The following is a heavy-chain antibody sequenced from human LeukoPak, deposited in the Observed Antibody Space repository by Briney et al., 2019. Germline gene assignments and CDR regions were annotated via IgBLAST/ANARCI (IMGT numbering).Heavy chain of an antibody. Sequence: GESLKISCKGSGYSFTSYWISWVRQMPGKGLEWMGRIDPSDSYTNYSPSFQGYVTISADKSISAAYLQWSSLKASDTAMYYCARRRYSYGPWACDYWGQGTLVTVSS. V-gene: IGHV5-10-1*01. D-gene: IGHD5-18*01. CDR3: ARRRYSYGPWACDY. CDR1: GYSFTSYW. J-gene: IGHJ4*02. CDR2: IDPSDSYT.